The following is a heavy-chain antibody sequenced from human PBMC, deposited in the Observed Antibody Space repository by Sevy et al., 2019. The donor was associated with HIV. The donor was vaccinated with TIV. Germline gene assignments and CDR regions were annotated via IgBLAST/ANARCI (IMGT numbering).Heavy chain of an antibody. D-gene: IGHD3-22*01. V-gene: IGHV3-30-3*01. J-gene: IGHJ4*02. CDR1: GFTFSTHA. CDR2: ISYDGNIE. Sequence: GGSLRLSCAASGFTFSTHAMHWVRQAPGKGLEWVAIISYDGNIEYYPDSVKGRFTISRDDSKNTLYLQMNRLRSEDTALDYCARDLGYESTGYLPLFDNWGQGTLVTVSS. CDR3: ARDLGYESTGYLPLFDN.